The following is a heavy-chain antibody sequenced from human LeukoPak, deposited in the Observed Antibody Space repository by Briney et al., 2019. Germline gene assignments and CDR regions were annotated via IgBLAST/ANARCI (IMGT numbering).Heavy chain of an antibody. CDR3: ARVSRLYYYYGMDV. Sequence: ASVKVSCKASGGTFSSYAISWVRQAPGQGLEWMGWINPNSGGTNYAQKFQGRVTMTRDTSISTAYMELSRLRSDDTAVYYCARVSRLYYYYGMDVWGQGTTVTVSS. CDR2: INPNSGGT. J-gene: IGHJ6*02. V-gene: IGHV1-2*02. CDR1: GGTFSSYA. D-gene: IGHD6-25*01.